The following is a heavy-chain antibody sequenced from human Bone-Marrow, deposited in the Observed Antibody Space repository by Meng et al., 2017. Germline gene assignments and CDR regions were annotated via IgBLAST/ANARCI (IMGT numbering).Heavy chain of an antibody. CDR2: IHYSGST. CDR1: GDSISGYY. V-gene: IGHV4-59*01. CDR3: ARVSIGEIGELGHLDS. Sequence: SETLSLTCTVSGDSISGYYCTWIRQPPGKGLEWIGYIHYSGSTNYNPSLESRVTISVDTSKNQFSLKLNSVTAADTAVYYCARVSIGEIGELGHLDSWGQGTLVTVSS. D-gene: IGHD3-10*01. J-gene: IGHJ4*02.